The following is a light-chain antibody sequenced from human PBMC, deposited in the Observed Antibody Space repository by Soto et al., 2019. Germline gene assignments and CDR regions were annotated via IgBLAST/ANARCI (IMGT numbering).Light chain of an antibody. CDR1: SSDVGSYNL. J-gene: IGLJ1*01. Sequence: QPASVSGSPGQSITISCTGTSSDVGSYNLVSWYQKHPGQAPKVMIYGGSKRPSGVTNRFSGSQSGNTASLTISGLQAEDEADYYCCSYAGSSTYVFGTGTKLTVL. V-gene: IGLV2-23*01. CDR2: GGS. CDR3: CSYAGSSTYV.